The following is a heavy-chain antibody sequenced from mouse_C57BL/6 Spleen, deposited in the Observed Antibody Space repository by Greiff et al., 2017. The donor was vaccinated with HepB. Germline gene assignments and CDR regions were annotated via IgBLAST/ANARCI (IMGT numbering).Heavy chain of an antibody. J-gene: IGHJ2*01. CDR3: ARRLINFDY. V-gene: IGHV1S81*02. CDR2: INPSNART. Sequence: VQLQQSGAELVNPGASVNLSCKASGYTLTSYWMQWVKQRPGQGLEWIGEINPSNARTNSNEKFKSKATLTVDKSSITAYMQLSSPTSEDSAVYYCARRLINFDYWGQGTTLTVSS. CDR1: GYTLTSYW. D-gene: IGHD1-3*01.